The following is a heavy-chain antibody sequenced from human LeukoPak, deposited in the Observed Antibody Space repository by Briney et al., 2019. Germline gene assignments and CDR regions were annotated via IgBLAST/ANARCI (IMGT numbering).Heavy chain of an antibody. Sequence: SETLSLTCTVSGGSVSSCSYYWSWIRQPPGKGLEWIGYIYYSGSTNYNPSLKSRVTISVDTSKNQFSLKLSSVTAADTAVYYCATSYYYDSSGYYYGFDYWGQQILVTVSS. CDR2: IYYSGST. V-gene: IGHV4-61*01. D-gene: IGHD3-22*01. CDR1: GGSVSSCSYY. J-gene: IGHJ4*02. CDR3: ATSYYYDSSGYYYGFDY.